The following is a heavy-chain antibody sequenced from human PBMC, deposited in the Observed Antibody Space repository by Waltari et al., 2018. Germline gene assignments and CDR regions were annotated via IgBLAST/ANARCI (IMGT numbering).Heavy chain of an antibody. CDR2: INHSGST. CDR1: GGSFSGYY. D-gene: IGHD2-2*01. CDR3: ARVRVVPAAFYYYYYGMDV. V-gene: IGHV4-34*01. J-gene: IGHJ6*02. Sequence: QVQLQQWGAGLLKPSETLSLTCAVYGGSFSGYYWSWIRQPPGKGLEWIGEINHSGSTNYNPSLKSRVTISVDTSKNQFSLKLSSVTAADTAVYYCARVRVVPAAFYYYYYGMDVWGQGTTVTVSS.